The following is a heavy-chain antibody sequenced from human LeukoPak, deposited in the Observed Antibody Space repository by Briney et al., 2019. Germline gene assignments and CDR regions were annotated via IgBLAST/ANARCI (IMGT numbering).Heavy chain of an antibody. CDR1: GYTFISFG. J-gene: IGHJ4*02. CDR3: ARDLSQYRRPASFDY. CDR2: ISAYNGNT. D-gene: IGHD2-2*02. Sequence: ASVTVSCKASGYTFISFGITWVRQAPGQGLEWMGWISAYNGNTSYAQKFQGRVTMTTETSTSTAYMELRSLKSDDTAVYYCARDLSQYRRPASFDYWGQGTLVTVAS. V-gene: IGHV1-18*01.